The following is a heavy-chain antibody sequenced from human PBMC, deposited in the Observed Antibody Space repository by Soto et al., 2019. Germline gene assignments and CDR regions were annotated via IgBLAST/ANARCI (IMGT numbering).Heavy chain of an antibody. Sequence: SETLPLTCTVSGDTSTGYYWGWIRQGPGKGLEWIGHIHNSGTSTHNPSLNGRVTISIDMSKKQFSLKLTYLTSADTAVYYCARDFYDSVGYTWFDSWSQGTLVTVPQ. D-gene: IGHD3-22*01. J-gene: IGHJ5*01. CDR1: GDTSTGYY. CDR2: IHNSGTS. V-gene: IGHV4-59*01. CDR3: ARDFYDSVGYTWFDS.